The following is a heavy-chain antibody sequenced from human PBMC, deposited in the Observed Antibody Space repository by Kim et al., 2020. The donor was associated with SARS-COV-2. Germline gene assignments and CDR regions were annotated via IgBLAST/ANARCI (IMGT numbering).Heavy chain of an antibody. V-gene: IGHV3-30*18. D-gene: IGHD1-1*01. J-gene: IGHJ6*03. CDR2: ISHDGTNK. CDR1: GFTFRSFG. CDR3: TKEPYNGAFYYYYMDA. Sequence: GGSLRLSCAASGFTFRSFGMHWVRQAPGKGLERVAVISHDGTNKFYAESVEGRFTVSRDNSTNMLFLQMDSLRPEDTAVYYCTKEPYNGAFYYYYMDA.